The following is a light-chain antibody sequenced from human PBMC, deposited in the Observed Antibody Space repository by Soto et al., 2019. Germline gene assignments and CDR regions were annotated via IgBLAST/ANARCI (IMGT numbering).Light chain of an antibody. Sequence: QFVLTQPPSASATTWQRVTISCSGSSSNIGSNNVEWYQHLPGPAPKLHIYSNIQGPSGVPDRFADSKSGTSASLAISGLKYEDVAADYCASWDDSLNGLVIGGGTKLTVI. CDR2: SNI. V-gene: IGLV1-44*01. CDR3: ASWDDSLNGLV. J-gene: IGLJ3*02. CDR1: SSNIGSNN.